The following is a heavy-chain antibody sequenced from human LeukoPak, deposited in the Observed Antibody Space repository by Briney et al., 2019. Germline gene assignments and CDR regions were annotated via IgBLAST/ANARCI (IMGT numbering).Heavy chain of an antibody. CDR1: GFTFSSYA. J-gene: IGHJ6*02. Sequence: PGGSLRLSCAASGFTFSSYAMHWVRQAPGKGLEWVAVISYDGSNKYYADSVKGRFTISRDNSKNTLNLQMNSLRAEDTAVYYCARSYYDFWSGSPMDVWGQGTTVTVSS. V-gene: IGHV3-30*04. CDR3: ARSYYDFWSGSPMDV. D-gene: IGHD3-3*01. CDR2: ISYDGSNK.